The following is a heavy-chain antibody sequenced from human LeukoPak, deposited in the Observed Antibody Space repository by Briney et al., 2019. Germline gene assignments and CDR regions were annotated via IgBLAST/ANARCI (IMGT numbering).Heavy chain of an antibody. CDR1: GSTFIDYY. D-gene: IGHD3-10*01. CDR3: VRAHHPGGWFDP. V-gene: IGHV3-7*04. J-gene: IGHJ5*02. Sequence: GRSLRLSCAASGSTFIDYYISSIPQAPGKGLEWVSSINQDGGKITYVDSLRVRFTISRDNAQNSLYLQMNGLTAEDTAVHYCVRAHHPGGWFDPWGQGTLVTASS. CDR2: INQDGGKI.